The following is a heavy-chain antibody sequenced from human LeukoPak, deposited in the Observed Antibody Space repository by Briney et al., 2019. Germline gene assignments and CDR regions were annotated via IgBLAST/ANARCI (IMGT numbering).Heavy chain of an antibody. CDR3: ASTGGIAAAPLAWFDP. CDR1: GGTFSSYA. Sequence: ASVKVSCKASGGTFSSYAISWVRQAPGQGLEWMGGIIPIFGTANYAQKFQGRVTITADESTSTAYMELSSLRSEDTAVYYCASTGGIAAAPLAWFDPWGQGTLVTVSS. V-gene: IGHV1-69*01. CDR2: IIPIFGTA. J-gene: IGHJ5*02. D-gene: IGHD6-13*01.